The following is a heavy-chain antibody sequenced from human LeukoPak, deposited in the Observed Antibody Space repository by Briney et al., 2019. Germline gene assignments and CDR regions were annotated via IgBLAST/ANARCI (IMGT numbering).Heavy chain of an antibody. J-gene: IGHJ3*02. CDR2: INPSGGST. CDR3: ARDPAPTYNWNDPDAFDI. D-gene: IGHD1-20*01. Sequence: GASVKVSCKASGYTFTGYYMHWVRQAPGQGLEWMGIINPSGGSTSYAQKFQGRVTMTRDMSTSTAYMELSRLRSDDTAVYYCARDPAPTYNWNDPDAFDIWGQGTMVTVSS. CDR1: GYTFTGYY. V-gene: IGHV1-46*01.